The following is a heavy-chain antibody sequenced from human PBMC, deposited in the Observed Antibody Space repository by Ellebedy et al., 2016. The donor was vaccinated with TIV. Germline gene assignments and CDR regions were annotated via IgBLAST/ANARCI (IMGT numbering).Heavy chain of an antibody. CDR1: RGTFSSYA. CDR2: IIPIFGTA. CDR3: ARVKGGTDFQFDY. V-gene: IGHV1-69*13. D-gene: IGHD2-15*01. Sequence: SVKVSXKASRGTFSSYAISWVRQAPGQGLEWMGGIIPIFGTANYAQKFQGRVTITADESTSTAYMELSSLRSEDTAVYYCARVKGGTDFQFDYWGQGTLVTVSS. J-gene: IGHJ4*02.